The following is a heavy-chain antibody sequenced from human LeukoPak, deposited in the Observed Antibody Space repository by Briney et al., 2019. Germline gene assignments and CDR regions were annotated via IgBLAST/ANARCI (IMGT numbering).Heavy chain of an antibody. J-gene: IGHJ5*02. Sequence: SETLSLTCTVSGGSISSYYWSWIRQPPGKGLEWIGYIYYSGSTNYNPSLKSRVTISVDTSKNQFSLKLSPVTAADTAVYYCARRSVLLWFGSFDPWGQGTLVTVSS. V-gene: IGHV4-59*01. CDR1: GGSISSYY. D-gene: IGHD3-10*01. CDR3: ARRSVLLWFGSFDP. CDR2: IYYSGST.